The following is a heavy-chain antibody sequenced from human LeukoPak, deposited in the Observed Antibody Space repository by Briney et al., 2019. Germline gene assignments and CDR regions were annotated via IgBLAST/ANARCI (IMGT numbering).Heavy chain of an antibody. CDR1: GYTFTSYG. V-gene: IGHV1-18*01. Sequence: ASVKVSCKASGYTFTSYGISLVRQAPGQGLEWMGWISAYNGNTNYAQKLQGRVTMTTDTSTSTAYMELRSLRSDDTAVYYCARVYDSSGYFPFDIWGQGTMVTVSS. J-gene: IGHJ3*02. D-gene: IGHD3-22*01. CDR3: ARVYDSSGYFPFDI. CDR2: ISAYNGNT.